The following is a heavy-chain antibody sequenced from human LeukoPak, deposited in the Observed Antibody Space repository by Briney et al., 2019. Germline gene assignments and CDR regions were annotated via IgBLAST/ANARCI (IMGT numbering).Heavy chain of an antibody. D-gene: IGHD3-10*01. CDR1: GFSFSSYA. J-gene: IGHJ6*02. CDR2: IWYDGSNK. Sequence: PGGSLRLSCAASGFSFSSYAMSWVRQAPGKGLEWVAVIWYDGSNKYYADSVKGRFTISRDNSKNTLYLQMNSLRAEDTAVYYCARARGPPAASGMDVWGQGTTVTVSS. CDR3: ARARGPPAASGMDV. V-gene: IGHV3-33*08.